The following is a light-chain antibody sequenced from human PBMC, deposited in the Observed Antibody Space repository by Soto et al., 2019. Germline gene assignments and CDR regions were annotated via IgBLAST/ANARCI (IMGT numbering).Light chain of an antibody. J-gene: IGKJ1*01. CDR3: QQSYITPRT. CDR1: QSISTF. Sequence: DIQMTLSPSSLSASVGDRVSVTRRASQSISTFLNWYQQRPGEAPKLLIYAASSLQSGVPSRFSGSGSGADFTLTIGSLQPEDFATYYCQQSYITPRTFGQGTKVEVK. V-gene: IGKV1-39*01. CDR2: AAS.